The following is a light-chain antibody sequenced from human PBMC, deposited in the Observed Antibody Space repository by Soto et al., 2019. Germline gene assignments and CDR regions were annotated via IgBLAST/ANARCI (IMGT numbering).Light chain of an antibody. CDR3: QQRTNWPRT. Sequence: IVLTQSPATLSLSPGERVTLSCRASQSVSSDLAWYQQKPGQAPRLLMYDASKRATGIPARFSGSGSGTDFTLTISSLEPEDFAVYYCQQRTNWPRTFGQGTKVEVK. V-gene: IGKV3-11*01. CDR2: DAS. J-gene: IGKJ1*01. CDR1: QSVSSD.